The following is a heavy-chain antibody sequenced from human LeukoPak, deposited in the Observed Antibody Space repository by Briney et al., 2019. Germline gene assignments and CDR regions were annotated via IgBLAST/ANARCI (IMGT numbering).Heavy chain of an antibody. V-gene: IGHV3-7*01. D-gene: IGHD1-7*01. J-gene: IGHJ4*02. Sequence: GGSLRLSCAASGFTFSAYWMTWVRQAPGKGLEWVAHIKRDGSEKDYVDSVKGRFTIPRDNSKNTLYLQMNSLRAKDTAVYYCARDRTGTADFFDYWGQGTLVTVSS. CDR3: ARDRTGTADFFDY. CDR1: GFTFSAYW. CDR2: IKRDGSEK.